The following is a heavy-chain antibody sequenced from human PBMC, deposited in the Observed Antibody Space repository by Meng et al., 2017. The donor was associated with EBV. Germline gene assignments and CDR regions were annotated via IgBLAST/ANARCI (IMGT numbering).Heavy chain of an antibody. J-gene: IGHJ4*02. Sequence: QVQLQQWGAGLLKPSETPSLTCAVYGGSVNGYFWSWIRQPPGKGLEWIGELHHSGSTNYNPSLKSRLRISVDTSKNQFSLNLTSVTAADTAVYYCARVSPKRYFDYLAPPDYWGQGTLVTVSS. CDR3: ARVSPKRYFDYLAPPDY. V-gene: IGHV4-34*01. D-gene: IGHD3-9*01. CDR1: GGSVNGYF. CDR2: LHHSGST.